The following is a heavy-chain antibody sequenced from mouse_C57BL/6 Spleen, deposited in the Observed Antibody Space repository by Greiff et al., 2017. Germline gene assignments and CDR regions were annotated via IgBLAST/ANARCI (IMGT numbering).Heavy chain of an antibody. J-gene: IGHJ4*01. CDR2: IDPENGDT. Sequence: VQLQQSGAELVRPGASVKLSCTASGFNIKDDYMHWVKQRPEQGLEWIGWIDPENGDTEYASKFQGKATITADTSSNTAYLQLSSLTSEDTAVYYCTTVARTRAMDYWGQGTSVTVSS. D-gene: IGHD1-1*02. CDR1: GFNIKDDY. CDR3: TTVARTRAMDY. V-gene: IGHV14-4*01.